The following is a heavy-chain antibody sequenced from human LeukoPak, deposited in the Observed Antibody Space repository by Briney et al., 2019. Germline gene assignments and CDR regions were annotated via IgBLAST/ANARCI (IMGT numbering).Heavy chain of an antibody. CDR1: GGSISSSSYY. D-gene: IGHD6-13*01. CDR3: ARHIKGYSSSWYRFDP. J-gene: IGHJ5*02. Sequence: PSETLSLTCTVSGGSISSSSYYWCWIRQPPGKGLEWIGSIYYSGSTYYNPSLKSRVTISVDTSKNQFSLKLSSVTAADTAVYYCARHIKGYSSSWYRFDPWGQGTLVTVSS. V-gene: IGHV4-39*01. CDR2: IYYSGST.